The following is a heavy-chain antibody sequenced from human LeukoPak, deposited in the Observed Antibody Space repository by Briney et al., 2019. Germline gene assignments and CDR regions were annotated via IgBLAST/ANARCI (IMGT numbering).Heavy chain of an antibody. D-gene: IGHD6-13*01. V-gene: IGHV3-30*02. CDR1: GLSFGGYG. J-gene: IGHJ4*02. Sequence: GGSLRLSCVAAGLSFGGYGMHWVRQAPGKGLEWVAYIRYDGTDQYYADSVKGRFTISRDNSKNRLYLQMNGLRDEDTAVYYCAKDLVAAAGRYFDDWGQGTLVIVSS. CDR3: AKDLVAAAGRYFDD. CDR2: IRYDGTDQ.